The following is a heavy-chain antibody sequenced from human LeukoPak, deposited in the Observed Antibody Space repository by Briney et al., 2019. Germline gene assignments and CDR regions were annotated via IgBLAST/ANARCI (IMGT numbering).Heavy chain of an antibody. CDR2: ISYSGGVT. Sequence: GGSLRLSCAASGFTFSSYAMTWVRQAPGKGLEWVSAISYSGGVTYYADSVKGRFTISRDNSKHTLSLQMNSLRADDTAVYYCAKGLSAVVIPASDYWGQGTLVTVSS. V-gene: IGHV3-23*01. D-gene: IGHD3-22*01. J-gene: IGHJ4*02. CDR1: GFTFSSYA. CDR3: AKGLSAVVIPASDY.